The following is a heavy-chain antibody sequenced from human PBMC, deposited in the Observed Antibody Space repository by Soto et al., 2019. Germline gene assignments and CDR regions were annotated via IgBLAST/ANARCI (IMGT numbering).Heavy chain of an antibody. CDR3: ARASRLRYYDSSGYNFDY. J-gene: IGHJ4*02. CDR2: IIPIFGTA. Sequence: GSSLKVSCKASGGTFSSYAISWVRQAPGQGLEWMGGIIPIFGTANYAQKFQGRVTITADESTSTAYMELSSLRSEDTAGYYCARASRLRYYDSSGYNFDYWGQGTLVTVSS. CDR1: GGTFSSYA. D-gene: IGHD3-22*01. V-gene: IGHV1-69*13.